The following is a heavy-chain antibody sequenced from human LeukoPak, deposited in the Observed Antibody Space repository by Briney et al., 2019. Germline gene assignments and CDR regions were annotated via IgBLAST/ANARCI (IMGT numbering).Heavy chain of an antibody. CDR3: ARDIYGSGSYDLDY. Sequence: GASVKVSCKASGYTFTGYYMHWVRQAPGQGLEWMGWINPNSGGTNYAQKFQGRVTMTRDTSISTAYMELSRLRSDDTAVYYCARDIYGSGSYDLDYWGQGTLVTVSS. V-gene: IGHV1-2*02. D-gene: IGHD3-10*01. J-gene: IGHJ4*02. CDR2: INPNSGGT. CDR1: GYTFTGYY.